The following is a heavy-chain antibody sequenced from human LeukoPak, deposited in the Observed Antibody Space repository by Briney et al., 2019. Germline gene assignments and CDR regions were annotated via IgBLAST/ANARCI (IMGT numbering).Heavy chain of an antibody. Sequence: SVKVSCKASGGTFSSYAISWVRQAPGQGLEWMGRIIPILGIANYAQKFQGRVAITADKSTSTAYMELSSLRSEDTAVYYCARHGQLWYTLDYWGQGTLVTVSS. D-gene: IGHD5-18*01. CDR3: ARHGQLWYTLDY. CDR1: GGTFSSYA. J-gene: IGHJ4*02. V-gene: IGHV1-69*04. CDR2: IIPILGIA.